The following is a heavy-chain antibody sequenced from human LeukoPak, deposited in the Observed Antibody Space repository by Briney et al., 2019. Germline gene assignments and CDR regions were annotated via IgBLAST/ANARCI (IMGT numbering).Heavy chain of an antibody. CDR2: VSYRGST. V-gene: IGHV4-59*11. D-gene: IGHD3-9*01. Sequence: SETLSLTCTVSGGSISSHYWNWIRQPPGKGLDYIGYVSYRGSTNYNPSLKSRVTISVDTAKDQFSLDLTSVTAADTAVYYCARGYYDILTGNPTLDYWGQGTLVTVSS. CDR3: ARGYYDILTGNPTLDY. CDR1: GGSISSHY. J-gene: IGHJ4*02.